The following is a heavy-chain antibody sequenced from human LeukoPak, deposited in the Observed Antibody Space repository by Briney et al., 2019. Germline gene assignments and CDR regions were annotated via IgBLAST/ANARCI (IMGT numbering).Heavy chain of an antibody. CDR2: IYYSGST. V-gene: IGHV4-61*08. J-gene: IGHJ4*02. CDR3: ARAGATYYYDSSGYYTTPTTFDY. Sequence: SETLSLTCTVSGGSICSGDYYWSWIRQPPGKGLEWIGYIYYSGSTDYNPSLKSRVTISVDTSKNQFSLKLSSVTAADTAVYYCARAGATYYYDSSGYYTTPTTFDYWGQGTLVTVSS. D-gene: IGHD3-22*01. CDR1: GGSICSGDYY.